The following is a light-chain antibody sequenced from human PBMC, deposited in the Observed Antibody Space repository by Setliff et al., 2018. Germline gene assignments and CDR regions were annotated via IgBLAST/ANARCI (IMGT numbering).Light chain of an antibody. CDR3: SSYTTTGTRRGV. J-gene: IGLJ1*01. V-gene: IGLV2-14*03. Sequence: QSVLTQPAAVSGSPGQSITISCAGTNSDVGGYNYVSWYQQHPNKAPKLMIYEVTKRPSGVSDRFSGSKSGNTASLTISGLQAEDEADYYCSSYTTTGTRRGVFGPGTKVTVL. CDR1: NSDVGGYNY. CDR2: EVT.